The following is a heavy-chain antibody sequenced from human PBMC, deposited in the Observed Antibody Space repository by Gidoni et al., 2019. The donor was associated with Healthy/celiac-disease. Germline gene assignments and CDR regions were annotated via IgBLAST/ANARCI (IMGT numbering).Heavy chain of an antibody. CDR3: ARDGLFDY. CDR2: ISYDGSNK. V-gene: IGHV3-30-3*01. Sequence: QVQLVESGGGVVQPGRSLRLPCAASGFTFSSYAMHWVRQAPGKGLEWVAVISYDGSNKYYADSVKGRFTISRDNSKNTLYLQMNSLRAEDTAVYYCARDGLFDYWGQGTLVTVSS. CDR1: GFTFSSYA. J-gene: IGHJ4*02.